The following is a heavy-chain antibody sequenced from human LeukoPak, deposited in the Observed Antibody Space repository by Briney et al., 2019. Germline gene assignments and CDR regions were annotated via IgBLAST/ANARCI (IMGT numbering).Heavy chain of an antibody. Sequence: PGGSLRLSCAASGFTFSSYWMTWVRQAPGKGVEWVAKIKQDGSEKYYVDSVKGRFTISRDNAKNSLYLQMNSLRAEDTAVYYCALSRTLDYWGQGTLVTVSS. CDR2: IKQDGSEK. V-gene: IGHV3-7*01. J-gene: IGHJ4*02. CDR1: GFTFSSYW. D-gene: IGHD6-13*01. CDR3: ALSRTLDY.